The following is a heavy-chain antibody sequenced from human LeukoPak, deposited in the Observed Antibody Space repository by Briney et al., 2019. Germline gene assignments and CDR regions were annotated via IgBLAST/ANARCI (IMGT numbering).Heavy chain of an antibody. Sequence: GGSLRLSCAASGFTFRDFAMHWVRQAPGKGLEWVSAISGSGGSTYYADSVKGRFTISRDNSKNTLYLQMNSLRAEDTAVYYCAKDPPTEYSSSSVDYWGQGTLVTVSS. D-gene: IGHD6-6*01. CDR2: ISGSGGST. CDR1: GFTFRDFA. V-gene: IGHV3-23*01. J-gene: IGHJ4*02. CDR3: AKDPPTEYSSSSVDY.